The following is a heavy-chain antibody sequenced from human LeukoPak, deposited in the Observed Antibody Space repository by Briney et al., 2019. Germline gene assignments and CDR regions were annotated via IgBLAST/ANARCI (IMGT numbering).Heavy chain of an antibody. V-gene: IGHV3-7*01. CDR3: SRDPDRRSDY. CDR2: ISQDGSER. J-gene: IGHJ4*02. D-gene: IGHD1-14*01. Sequence: GGSLRLSCAASGFTFSSFLMTWVRQAPGKGLEWVASISQDGSERYNVDSAKGRFSISRDNAKNSLYLHMNSLRAEDTAIYYCSRDPDRRSDYWGQGTLVSVSS. CDR1: GFTFSSFL.